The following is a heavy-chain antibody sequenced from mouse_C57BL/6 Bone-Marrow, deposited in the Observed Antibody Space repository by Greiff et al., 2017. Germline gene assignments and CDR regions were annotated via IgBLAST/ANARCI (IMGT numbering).Heavy chain of an antibody. CDR1: GFNIKDDY. J-gene: IGHJ2*01. Sequence: EVQLQESGAELVRPGASVKLSCTASGFNIKDDYMPWVKQRPEQGLEWIGWIDPENGDTEYASKFQGKATITADTSSNTAYLQLSSLTSEDTAVYYCTTDSSDYWGQGTTLTVSS. V-gene: IGHV14-4*01. CDR2: IDPENGDT. CDR3: TTDSSDY. D-gene: IGHD3-2*02.